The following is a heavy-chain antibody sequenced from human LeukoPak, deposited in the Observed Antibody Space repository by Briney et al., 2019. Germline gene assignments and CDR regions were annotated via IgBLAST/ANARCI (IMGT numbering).Heavy chain of an antibody. CDR3: AKGAPLTRTPDY. Sequence: PXXSLRLSCATXGFTFXCCSMTWVRQAPGRGLEWVSSISNTGNTLYRDTVKGRFTISRDNSKNTLYLQMNSLRAEDTALYYCAKGAPLTRTPDYWGQGTLVTVSS. V-gene: IGHV3-23*01. CDR2: ISNTGNT. J-gene: IGHJ4*02. CDR1: GFTFXCCS. D-gene: IGHD2-21*02.